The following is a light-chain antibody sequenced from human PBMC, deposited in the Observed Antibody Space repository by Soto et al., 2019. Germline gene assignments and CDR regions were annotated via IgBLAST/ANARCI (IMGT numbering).Light chain of an antibody. Sequence: DIQLTQSPSTLSASLGDRVSITCRASQTISRWLAWYQQKPGKAPKLLIYDASSLESGVPSRFSGSGSGTEFTLTISSLQSDDFATYYCQQYTTYWTFGQGTKVHIK. CDR2: DAS. J-gene: IGKJ1*01. V-gene: IGKV1-5*01. CDR3: QQYTTYWT. CDR1: QTISRW.